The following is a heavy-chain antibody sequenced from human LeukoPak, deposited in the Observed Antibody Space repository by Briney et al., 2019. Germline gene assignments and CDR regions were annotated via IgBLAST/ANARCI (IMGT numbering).Heavy chain of an antibody. V-gene: IGHV4-39*07. CDR3: ERLRDYYYSYMDV. Sequence: SETLSLTCTVSGGSISSSGYYWGWIRQPPGKGLEWIGSIYHSGTTYYNPSLKSRVTISVDTSKNQFSLKLSSVTAADTAVYYCERLRDYYYSYMDVWGKGTTVTISS. J-gene: IGHJ6*03. CDR1: GGSISSSGYY. CDR2: IYHSGTT.